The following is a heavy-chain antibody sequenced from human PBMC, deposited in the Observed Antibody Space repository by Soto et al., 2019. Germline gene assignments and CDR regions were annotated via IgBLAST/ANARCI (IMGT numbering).Heavy chain of an antibody. Sequence: VSGPTLVNPTQTLTLTCTFSGFSLSTTGVGVDWIRQPPGKALEWLALIDWDDDKHYSTSLKTRLTISKDTSKNQVVLTMTNMDPVDTATYYCARAHSYYDILTGYSMSTIDYWGQGTLVTSPQ. D-gene: IGHD3-9*01. CDR3: ARAHSYYDILTGYSMSTIDY. CDR2: IDWDDDK. V-gene: IGHV2-70*01. CDR1: GFSLSTTGVG. J-gene: IGHJ4*02.